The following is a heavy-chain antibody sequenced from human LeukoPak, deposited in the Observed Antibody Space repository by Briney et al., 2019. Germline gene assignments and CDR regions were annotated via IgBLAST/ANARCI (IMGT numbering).Heavy chain of an antibody. D-gene: IGHD5-18*01. CDR1: GGSISSYY. V-gene: IGHV4-59*08. Sequence: PSETLSLTCTVSGGSISSYYWSWIRQPPGKGLEWIGYIYYSGSTNYNPSLKSRVTISVDTSKNQFSLKLSPVTAADTAVYYCARHRSRIQLWASSVGMDVWGQGTTVTVSS. CDR2: IYYSGST. CDR3: ARHRSRIQLWASSVGMDV. J-gene: IGHJ6*02.